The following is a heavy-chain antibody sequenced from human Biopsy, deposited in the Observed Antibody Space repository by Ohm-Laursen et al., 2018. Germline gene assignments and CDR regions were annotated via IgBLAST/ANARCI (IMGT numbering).Heavy chain of an antibody. D-gene: IGHD3-3*01. Sequence: TQTLTLTCDFSGFSLTERGRGMSVNWIRQAPGKALEWLARVDWDDYEDYSASLQTRLSLSKDTSSNQVVLTLTNVGPEDTATYHCARTPIAIFSAGLVYRHRRHLQGMDVWGQGIAVTVS. J-gene: IGHJ6*02. CDR3: ARTPIAIFSAGLVYRHRRHLQGMDV. CDR2: VDWDDYE. V-gene: IGHV2-70*11. CDR1: GFSLTERGRGMS.